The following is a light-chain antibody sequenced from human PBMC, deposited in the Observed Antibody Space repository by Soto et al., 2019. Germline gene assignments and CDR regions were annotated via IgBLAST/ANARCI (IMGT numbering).Light chain of an antibody. J-gene: IGLJ3*02. CDR3: ATWDDSLNGWV. V-gene: IGLV1-44*01. Sequence: QLVLTQPPSASGTPGQRVTISCSGSSSNIGSNPVNWYQQLPGTAPKLLIYSNSQRPSGVPDRFSGSKSGTSASLAISGLQSDDEADYYCATWDDSLNGWVFGGGTKLTVL. CDR1: SSNIGSNP. CDR2: SNS.